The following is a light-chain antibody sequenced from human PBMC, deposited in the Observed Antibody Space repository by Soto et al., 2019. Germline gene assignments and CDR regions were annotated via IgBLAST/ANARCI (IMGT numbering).Light chain of an antibody. CDR1: QSVRSDY. Sequence: IVLTQSPGPPSLSPGERATLSCSASQSVRSDYLAWYQQKPGQAPRLHIYGASTRATGIPDRFTGSGSGTDFTLTISRLEPEDFAVYYCQQYGSSPRKFGQGTKVDIK. J-gene: IGKJ1*01. CDR3: QQYGSSPRK. CDR2: GAS. V-gene: IGKV3-20*01.